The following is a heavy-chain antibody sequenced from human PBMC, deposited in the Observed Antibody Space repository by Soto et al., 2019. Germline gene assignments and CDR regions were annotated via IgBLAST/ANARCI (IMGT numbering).Heavy chain of an antibody. J-gene: IGHJ4*02. CDR2: INAGYGNT. D-gene: IGHD7-27*01. CDR3: ARDTGDGTFDF. Sequence: ASVKVSGKASGYTFSSYAMHCVLQAPGQRREWMGWINAGYGNTKSSQKFQDRVTISRDTSASTAYMELTSLRSEDTAVYYCARDTGDGTFDFWGQGTLVTVSS. CDR1: GYTFSSYA. V-gene: IGHV1-3*01.